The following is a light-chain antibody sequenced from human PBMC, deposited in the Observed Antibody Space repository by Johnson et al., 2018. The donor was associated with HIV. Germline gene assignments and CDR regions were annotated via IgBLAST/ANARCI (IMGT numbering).Light chain of an antibody. CDR3: ATWDSSLNAYV. Sequence: QSVLTQPPSVSAAPGQKVTISCSGSSSNIGNNYVSWYQQLPGTAPKLLIYENNKRPSGIPERFSGSKSGTSATLGITGLQTGDEADYYCATWDSSLNAYVFGAATKVAVL. V-gene: IGLV1-51*02. CDR1: SSNIGNNY. J-gene: IGLJ1*01. CDR2: ENN.